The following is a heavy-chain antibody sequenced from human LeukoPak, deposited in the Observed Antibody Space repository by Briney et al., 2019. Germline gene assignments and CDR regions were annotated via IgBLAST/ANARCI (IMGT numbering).Heavy chain of an antibody. CDR1: GFTLSSYE. CDR3: ARGASYYYDSSGYH. V-gene: IGHV3-48*03. D-gene: IGHD3-22*01. CDR2: ISSSGSTI. Sequence: GGSLRLSCAASGFTLSSYEMNWVRQAPWKGLEGVSYISSSGSTIYYADSVKGRFTISRDNAKNSLYLQMNSLRAEDTAVYYCARGASYYYDSSGYHWGQGTLVTVSS. J-gene: IGHJ5*02.